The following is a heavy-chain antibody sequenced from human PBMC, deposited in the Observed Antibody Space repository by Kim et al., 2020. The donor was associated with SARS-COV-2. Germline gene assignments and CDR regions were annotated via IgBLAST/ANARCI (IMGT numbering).Heavy chain of an antibody. CDR3: ARYSSTRLFAFDI. V-gene: IGHV4-4*02. Sequence: YHPSLKSRVTISVDKSKNQFSLKLSSVTAADTAVYYCARYSSTRLFAFDIWGQGTMVTVSS. D-gene: IGHD2-2*01. J-gene: IGHJ3*02.